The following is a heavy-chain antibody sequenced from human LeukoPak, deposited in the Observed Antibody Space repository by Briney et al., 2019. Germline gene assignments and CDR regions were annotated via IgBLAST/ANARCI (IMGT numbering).Heavy chain of an antibody. Sequence: SETLSLTCNVSGASISSSSYYWGWIRQPPGKGLKWIGSIYDGGRNHYSPSLKSRVTISFDTYKNQFSVKLSSVTASDAAVYYCARGGSSGYYYLFDYWGQGTLVTVSS. CDR2: IYDGGRN. J-gene: IGHJ4*02. V-gene: IGHV4-39*01. D-gene: IGHD3-22*01. CDR1: GASISSSSYY. CDR3: ARGGSSGYYYLFDY.